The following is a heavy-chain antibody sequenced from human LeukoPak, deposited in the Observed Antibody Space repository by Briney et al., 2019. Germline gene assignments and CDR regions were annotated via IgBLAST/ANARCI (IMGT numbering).Heavy chain of an antibody. CDR1: GFTFSSYA. CDR3: ASGDIPIDY. V-gene: IGHV3-30*04. J-gene: IGHJ4*02. D-gene: IGHD2-21*01. Sequence: GGSLRLSCAASGFTFSSYAMHWVRQAPGKGLEWVAVISYDGSNKYYADSVKGRFTISRDNSKNTLYLQMNSLRAEDTAVYYCASGDIPIDYWGQGTLVTVSS. CDR2: ISYDGSNK.